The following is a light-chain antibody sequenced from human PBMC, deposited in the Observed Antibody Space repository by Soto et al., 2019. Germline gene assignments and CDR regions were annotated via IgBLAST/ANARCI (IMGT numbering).Light chain of an antibody. Sequence: EIVLTLSPGTMSLSPGETATLACRASQSVSNHYLDWYQQKPGHAPRLLISGASNTGTGITDRFSGTGSGTDFTLTIRRLEPEAFEVYYCQQYGRSGTFGQGTKVDIK. CDR1: QSVSNHY. V-gene: IGKV3-20*01. J-gene: IGKJ1*01. CDR2: GAS. CDR3: QQYGRSGT.